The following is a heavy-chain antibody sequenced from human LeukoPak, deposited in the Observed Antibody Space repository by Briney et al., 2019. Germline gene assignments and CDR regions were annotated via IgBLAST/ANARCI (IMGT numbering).Heavy chain of an antibody. CDR1: GGSISSYY. J-gene: IGHJ3*02. CDR3: GRHEDYYDSSGYYSVGAFDI. D-gene: IGHD3-22*01. Sequence: SETLSLICTVSGGSISSYYWSWIRQPPGKGLEWIGYIYYSGSTNYNPSLKSRVTISVDTSKNQFSLKLSSVTAADTAVYYCGRHEDYYDSSGYYSVGAFDIWGQGTMVTVSS. V-gene: IGHV4-59*08. CDR2: IYYSGST.